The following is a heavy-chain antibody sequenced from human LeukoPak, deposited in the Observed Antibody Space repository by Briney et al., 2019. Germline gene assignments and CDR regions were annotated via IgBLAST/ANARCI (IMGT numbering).Heavy chain of an antibody. V-gene: IGHV1-8*01. J-gene: IGHJ5*02. CDR1: RYTFASYD. CDR3: ARGVQLLSSRRRFDP. D-gene: IGHD2-2*01. CDR2: MNPNSGNT. Sequence: ALVRLCCSASRYTFASYDVIWVTRATGHRLEGMGWMNPNSGNTGYAQKFQGRVTMTRNTSISTAYMELSSLRSEDTAVYYCARGVQLLSSRRRFDPWGQGTLVTVSS.